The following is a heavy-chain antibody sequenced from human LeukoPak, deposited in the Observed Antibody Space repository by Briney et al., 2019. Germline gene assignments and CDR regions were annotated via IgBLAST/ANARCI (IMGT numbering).Heavy chain of an antibody. J-gene: IGHJ4*02. CDR3: ARAPGAALD. CDR1: GDSISGYF. CDR2: IHYSGAT. V-gene: IGHV4-59*12. D-gene: IGHD2-15*01. Sequence: SETLSLTCTVSGDSISGYFWSWIRQTPGKGLEWIGYIHYSGATNYNPSLKSRVTMSVDTSKDQFSLKLSSVTAADTAVYYCARAPGAALDWGQGTLVTVSS.